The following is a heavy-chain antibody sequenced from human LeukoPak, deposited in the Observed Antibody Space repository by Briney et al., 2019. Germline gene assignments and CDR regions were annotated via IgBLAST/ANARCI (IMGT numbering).Heavy chain of an antibody. CDR2: IIPIFGTA. Sequence: GSSVKVSCKASGGTFSSYAISWVRQATGQGLEWMGGIIPIFGTANYAQKFQGRVTITADESTSTAYMELSSLRSEDTAVYYCASGPTWGYSPRRYYFDYWGQGTLVTVSS. V-gene: IGHV1-69*01. J-gene: IGHJ4*02. D-gene: IGHD5-18*01. CDR3: ASGPTWGYSPRRYYFDY. CDR1: GGTFSSYA.